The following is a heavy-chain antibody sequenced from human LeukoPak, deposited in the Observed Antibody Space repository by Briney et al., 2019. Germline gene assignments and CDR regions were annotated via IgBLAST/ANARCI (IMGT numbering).Heavy chain of an antibody. CDR2: FDPEDGET. D-gene: IGHD3-10*01. V-gene: IGHV1-24*01. Sequence: ASVKVSCKVSGYTLTELSMHWVRQAPGKGLEWMGGFDPEDGETICAQKFQGRVTMTEDTSTDTAYMELSSLRSEDTAVYYCARGPRDGSGSSYFQHWGQGTLVTVSS. CDR1: GYTLTELS. J-gene: IGHJ1*01. CDR3: ARGPRDGSGSSYFQH.